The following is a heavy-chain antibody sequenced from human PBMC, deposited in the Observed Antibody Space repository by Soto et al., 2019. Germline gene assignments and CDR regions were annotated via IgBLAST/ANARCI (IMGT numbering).Heavy chain of an antibody. V-gene: IGHV4-59*08. J-gene: IGHJ3*02. Sequence: QVQLQESGPGLVKPSETLSLTCTVSDGSISSYYWSWIWQPPGKGLEWIGYIYYSGSTNYNPSLKGRVTISVDTSKNQFSLKLSPVTAADTAVYYCARHYLGTVTRTVFSAFDIWGQGTMVTVSS. D-gene: IGHD4-17*01. CDR3: ARHYLGTVTRTVFSAFDI. CDR1: DGSISSYY. CDR2: IYYSGST.